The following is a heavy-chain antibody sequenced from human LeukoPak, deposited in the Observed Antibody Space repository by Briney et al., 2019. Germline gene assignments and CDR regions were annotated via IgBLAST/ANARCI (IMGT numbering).Heavy chain of an antibody. V-gene: IGHV3-30*03. CDR3: AREGSSFGGYERLDY. Sequence: GGSLRLSCAASGFTFSSYGMHWVRQAPGKGLEWVAVISYDGSNKYYADSVKGRFTISRDNSKNTLYLQMNSLRAEDTAVYYCAREGSSFGGYERLDYWGQGTLVTVSS. CDR2: ISYDGSNK. J-gene: IGHJ4*02. CDR1: GFTFSSYG. D-gene: IGHD5-12*01.